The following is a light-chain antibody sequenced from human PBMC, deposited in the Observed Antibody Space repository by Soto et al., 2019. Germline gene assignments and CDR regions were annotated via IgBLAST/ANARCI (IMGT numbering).Light chain of an antibody. V-gene: IGLV2-14*03. CDR3: ASYRSGPLYV. Sequence: QSALTQPASVSGSPGQSITISCTGISADVSTSNFVSWYQHHPGKGPRLILYDFTHRPSGISDCFSGSKSGDTASLTISGLRAEDEADYYCASYRSGPLYVFGAGTKVTVL. J-gene: IGLJ1*01. CDR2: DFT. CDR1: SADVSTSNF.